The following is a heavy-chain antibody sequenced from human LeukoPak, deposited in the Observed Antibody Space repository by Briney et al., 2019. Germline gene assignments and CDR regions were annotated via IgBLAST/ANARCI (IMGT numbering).Heavy chain of an antibody. V-gene: IGHV2-70*11. CDR1: GFSLSTSGMC. Sequence: SGPALVNPTQTLTLTCTFSGFSLSTSGMCVSWMRQTPGKALEWLARIDWDDDTYYSTSLKTRLTISKDTSKNQVALTMTNMDPVDTATYYCARVLRGPRDSSGNYYYFDYWGQGTLVTVTS. J-gene: IGHJ4*02. CDR3: ARVLRGPRDSSGNYYYFDY. CDR2: IDWDDDT. D-gene: IGHD3-22*01.